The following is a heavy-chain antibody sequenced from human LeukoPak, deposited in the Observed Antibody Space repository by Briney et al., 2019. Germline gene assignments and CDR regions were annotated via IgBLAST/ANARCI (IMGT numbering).Heavy chain of an antibody. CDR2: IRYDGSEK. Sequence: GGSLRLSCEASGFTFNNYWMSWVRQAPGKGLEWVANIRYDGSEKYYVDSVKGRFTISRDNSKNSLYLQMNSLRTEDTALYYCATGGSRWLLYYYYYMDVWGKGTTVTVSS. CDR1: GFTFNNYW. J-gene: IGHJ6*03. CDR3: ATGGSRWLLYYYYYMDV. V-gene: IGHV3-7*03. D-gene: IGHD1-14*01.